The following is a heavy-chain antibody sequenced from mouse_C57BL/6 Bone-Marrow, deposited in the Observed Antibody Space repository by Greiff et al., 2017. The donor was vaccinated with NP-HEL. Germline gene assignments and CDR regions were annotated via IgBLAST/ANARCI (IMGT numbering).Heavy chain of an antibody. CDR1: GYTFTSYG. CDR2: IYPRSGNT. CDR3: ARGAY. J-gene: IGHJ3*01. Sequence: LLESGAELARPGASVKLSCKASGYTFTSYGISWVKQRTGQGLEWIGEIYPRSGNTYYNEKFKGKATLTADKSSSTAYMELRSLTSEDSAVYFCARGAYWGQGTLVTVSA. V-gene: IGHV1-81*01.